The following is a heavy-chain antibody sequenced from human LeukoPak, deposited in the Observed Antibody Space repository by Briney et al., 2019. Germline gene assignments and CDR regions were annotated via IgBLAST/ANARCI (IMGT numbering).Heavy chain of an antibody. V-gene: IGHV4-61*01. CDR2: IYYSGST. CDR3: ARVDGYTTWGDY. J-gene: IGHJ4*02. CDR1: GGSVSSGSYY. D-gene: IGHD5-24*01. Sequence: SETLSLTCTVSGGSVSSGSYYWSWIRQPPGKGLEWIGYIYYSGSTNYNPSLKSRVTISVDTSKNQFSLKLSSVTAADAAVYYCARVDGYTTWGDYWGQGTLVTVSS.